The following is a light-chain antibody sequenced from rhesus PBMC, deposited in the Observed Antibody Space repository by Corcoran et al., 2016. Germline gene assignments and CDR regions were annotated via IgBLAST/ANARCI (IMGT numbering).Light chain of an antibody. Sequence: DILLTQTPLSLPIIPGEPASISCRSNQTLLHNNGHTSLHWYLQKPGQSPQLLIYGGSKRASGLPDRFSGRGSGSDCTLTISKVEAGDAGVYYCQQAMDFPFTFGPGTKLD. CDR2: GGS. J-gene: IGKJ3*01. CDR1: QTLLHNNGHTS. V-gene: IGKV2-72*01. CDR3: QQAMDFPFT.